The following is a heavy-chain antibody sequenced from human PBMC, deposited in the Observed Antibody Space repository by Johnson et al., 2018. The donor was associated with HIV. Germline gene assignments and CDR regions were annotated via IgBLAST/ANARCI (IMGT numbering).Heavy chain of an antibody. J-gene: IGHJ3*02. CDR2: IRYDGSNK. CDR3: AKDTIAGVKGDSII. D-gene: IGHD3-9*01. V-gene: IGHV3-30*02. CDR1: GFTFSSYG. Sequence: VQLVESGGGLVQPGGSLRLSCAASGFTFSSYGMHWVRQAPGKGLEWVAFIRYDGSNKYYADSVKGRFTISRDNSKNTLYLQMNSLRAEDTAVYYCAKDTIAGVKGDSIIWGQGTMVTVSS.